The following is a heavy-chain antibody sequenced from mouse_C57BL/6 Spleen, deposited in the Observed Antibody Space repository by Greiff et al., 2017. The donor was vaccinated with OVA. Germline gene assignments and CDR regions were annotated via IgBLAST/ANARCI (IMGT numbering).Heavy chain of an antibody. J-gene: IGHJ2*01. Sequence: VQLQQPGAELVKPGASVQMSCKASGYTFTSYWITWVKQRPGQGLEWIGDIYPGSGSTNYNEKFKSKATLTVDTSSSTAYMQLSSLTSEDSAVYYCARWPNLLLRYDYWGQGTTLTVSS. CDR2: IYPGSGST. V-gene: IGHV1-55*01. D-gene: IGHD1-1*01. CDR1: GYTFTSYW. CDR3: ARWPNLLLRYDY.